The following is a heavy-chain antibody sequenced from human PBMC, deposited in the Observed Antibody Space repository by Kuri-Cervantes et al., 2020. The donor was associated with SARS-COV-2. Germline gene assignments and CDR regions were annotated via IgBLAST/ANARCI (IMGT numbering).Heavy chain of an antibody. V-gene: IGHV3-48*01. Sequence: GESLKISCAASGFTFSSYSMNWVRQAPGKGLEWVSYISSSSSTIYYADSVKGRFTISRDNAKNSLYLQMNSLRAEDTAVYYCAREGPTATLYPWGQGTLVTVSS. D-gene: IGHD2-2*01. J-gene: IGHJ5*02. CDR2: ISSSSSTI. CDR1: GFTFSSYS. CDR3: AREGPTATLYP.